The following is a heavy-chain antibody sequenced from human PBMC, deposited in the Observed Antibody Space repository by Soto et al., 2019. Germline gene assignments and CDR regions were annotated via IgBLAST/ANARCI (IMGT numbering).Heavy chain of an antibody. Sequence: PGGSLRLSCSASGFTFSSYAMHWVRQAPGKGLEYVSAISSNGGSTYYADSVRCRFTISRDNSKNTLYLQMSSLRAEDTAVYYCVKAARYCSGGTCYVAGDYWGQGTLVTVSS. CDR2: ISSNGGST. V-gene: IGHV3-64D*06. CDR3: VKAARYCSGGTCYVAGDY. D-gene: IGHD2-15*01. CDR1: GFTFSSYA. J-gene: IGHJ4*02.